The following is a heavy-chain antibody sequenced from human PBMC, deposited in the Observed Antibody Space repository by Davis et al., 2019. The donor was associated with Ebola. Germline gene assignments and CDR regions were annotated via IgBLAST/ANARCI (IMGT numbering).Heavy chain of an antibody. V-gene: IGHV3-33*06. CDR1: GFTFSSYG. J-gene: IGHJ6*02. CDR3: AKSPQSYYYYYYGMDV. CDR2: IWYDGSNK. Sequence: PGGSLRLSCAASGFTFSSYGMHWVRQAPGKGLEWVAVIWYDGSNKYYADSVKGRFTISRDNSKNTLYLQMNSLRAEDTAVYYCAKSPQSYYYYYYGMDVWGQGTTVTVSS.